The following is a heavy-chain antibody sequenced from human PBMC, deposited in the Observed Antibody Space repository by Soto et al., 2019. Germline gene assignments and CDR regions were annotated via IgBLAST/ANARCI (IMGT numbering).Heavy chain of an antibody. D-gene: IGHD3-3*01. CDR2: ISTSSSYT. J-gene: IGHJ5*02. CDR3: ARGGEGYYDFWSGYPINWFDP. CDR1: GFTFSDHY. Sequence: GGSLRLSCVASGFTFSDHYMTWIRQAPGKGLEWLSYISTSSSYTNYADSVKGRFTISRDNAMNSLYLQMNSLRAEDTAVYYCARGGEGYYDFWSGYPINWFDPWGQGTLVTVSS. V-gene: IGHV3-11*05.